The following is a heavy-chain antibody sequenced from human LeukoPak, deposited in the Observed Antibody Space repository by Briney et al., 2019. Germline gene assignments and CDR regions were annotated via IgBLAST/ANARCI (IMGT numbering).Heavy chain of an antibody. CDR3: ARGLHYYYYGMDV. V-gene: IGHV3-30-3*01. D-gene: IGHD3-10*01. CDR1: GFTFSSYT. Sequence: PGRSQSLFCAASGFTFSSYTMHWVRQAPGKGLEWVAVISYDGSNKYYADSVKGRFTISRDNSKNTLYLQMNSLRAEDTAVYYCARGLHYYYYGMDVWGQARKISVS. CDR2: ISYDGSNK. J-gene: IGHJ6*02.